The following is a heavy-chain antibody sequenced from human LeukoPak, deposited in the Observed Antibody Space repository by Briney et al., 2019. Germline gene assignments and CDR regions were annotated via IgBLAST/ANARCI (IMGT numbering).Heavy chain of an antibody. CDR1: GGTFSSYA. V-gene: IGHV1-2*06. J-gene: IGHJ4*02. Sequence: ASVKVSCKASGGTFSSYAISWVRQAPGQGLEWMGRINPNSGGTNYAQKFQGRVTMTRDTSISTAYMELSRLRSDDTAVYYCARESSGYDLYYFDYWGQGTLVTVSS. CDR2: INPNSGGT. CDR3: ARESSGYDLYYFDY. D-gene: IGHD5-12*01.